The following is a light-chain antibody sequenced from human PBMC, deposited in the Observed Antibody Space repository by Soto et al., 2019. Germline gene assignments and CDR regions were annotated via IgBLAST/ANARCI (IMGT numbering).Light chain of an antibody. Sequence: QSALTQPASVSGSPGQSITISCTGTSSDVGGYNYVSWYQQHPGKAPKLMIYEVSNRPSGVSNRFSGSKSGNTASLNISGLQAEDEADYYCSSYTSSSTLLYVFGTGNKVTV. V-gene: IGLV2-14*01. CDR3: SSYTSSSTLLYV. CDR2: EVS. J-gene: IGLJ1*01. CDR1: SSDVGGYNY.